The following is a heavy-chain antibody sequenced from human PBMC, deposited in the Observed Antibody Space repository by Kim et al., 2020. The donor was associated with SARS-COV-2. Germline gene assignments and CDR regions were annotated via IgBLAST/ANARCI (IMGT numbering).Heavy chain of an antibody. V-gene: IGHV3-53*04. Sequence: GSLRLSCAASGFTVSSNYMSWVRQAPGKGLEWASVIYSGGSTYYTDSVKGRFTISRHNSKNTLYLQMNSLRAEDTAVYYCTGRVVVVPAAMRGHYGMDVWGQGTTVTVSS. CDR2: IYSGGST. CDR1: GFTVSSNY. CDR3: TGRVVVVPAAMRGHYGMDV. J-gene: IGHJ6*02. D-gene: IGHD2-2*01.